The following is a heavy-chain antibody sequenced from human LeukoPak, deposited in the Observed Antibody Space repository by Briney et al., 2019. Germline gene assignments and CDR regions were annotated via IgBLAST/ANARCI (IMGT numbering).Heavy chain of an antibody. V-gene: IGHV1-69*04. CDR3: ARSLVGATDHFDY. D-gene: IGHD1-26*01. Sequence: ASLKVSCKASGGTFSTYAISWVRQAPGQRLECVARIIPILGIANYAQKFQGRVTITADKSTSTAYMELSSLRSEDTAVYYCARSLVGATDHFDYWGQGTLVTVSS. J-gene: IGHJ4*02. CDR2: IIPILGIA. CDR1: GGTFSTYA.